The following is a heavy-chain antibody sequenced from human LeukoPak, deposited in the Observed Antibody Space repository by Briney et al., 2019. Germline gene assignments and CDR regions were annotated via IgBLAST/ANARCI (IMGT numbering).Heavy chain of an antibody. CDR3: ARDVRPYYDFWSGLEAFDI. Sequence: GASVKVSCKASGYTFTSYYIHWVRQAPGQGLEWMGWINPNSGGTNYAQKFQGRVTMTRDTSISTAYMELSRLRSDDTAVYYCARDVRPYYDFWSGLEAFDIWGQGTMVTVSS. V-gene: IGHV1-2*02. CDR1: GYTFTSYY. CDR2: INPNSGGT. D-gene: IGHD3-3*01. J-gene: IGHJ3*02.